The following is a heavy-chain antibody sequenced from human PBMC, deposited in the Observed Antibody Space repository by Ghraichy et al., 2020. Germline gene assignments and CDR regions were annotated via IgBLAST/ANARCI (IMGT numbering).Heavy chain of an antibody. V-gene: IGHV3-23*01. J-gene: IGHJ5*02. Sequence: GESLNISCAASGFTFSTYAMSWVRQAPGKGLEWVSAISDSGGSTYYADSVKGRFTISRDNSKNTLYLQMNSLRADDTAVYYCAKDLEEGSWSYGNWFDPWGQGTLVSVSS. D-gene: IGHD3-10*01. CDR3: AKDLEEGSWSYGNWFDP. CDR1: GFTFSTYA. CDR2: ISDSGGST.